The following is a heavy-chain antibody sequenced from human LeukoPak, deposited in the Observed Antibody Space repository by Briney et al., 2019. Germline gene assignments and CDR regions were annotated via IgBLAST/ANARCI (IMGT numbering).Heavy chain of an antibody. CDR3: ARLTDIVVVPAATFDY. CDR2: IYYSGST. CDR1: GGSFSDYY. Sequence: SETLSLTCAVYGGSFSDYYWGWIRQPPGKGLEWIGSIYYSGSTYYNPSLKSRVTISVDTSKNQFSLKLSSVTAADTAVYYCARLTDIVVVPAATFDYWGQGTLVTVSS. D-gene: IGHD2-2*01. V-gene: IGHV4-39*01. J-gene: IGHJ4*02.